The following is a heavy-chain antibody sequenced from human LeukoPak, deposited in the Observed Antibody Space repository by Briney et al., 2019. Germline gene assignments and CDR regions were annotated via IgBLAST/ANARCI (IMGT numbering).Heavy chain of an antibody. CDR2: IYSGGNT. J-gene: IGHJ3*02. Sequence: GGSLRLSCAASGFTISSNYMKWVRQAPGKGLEWVSLIYSGGNTYYADSVKGRFTISRDNSKNTLYLQMNSLRAEDTAVYYCAKRLLDNYADAFDIWGQGTMVTVSS. CDR1: GFTISSNY. V-gene: IGHV3-53*05. CDR3: AKRLLDNYADAFDI. D-gene: IGHD4-11*01.